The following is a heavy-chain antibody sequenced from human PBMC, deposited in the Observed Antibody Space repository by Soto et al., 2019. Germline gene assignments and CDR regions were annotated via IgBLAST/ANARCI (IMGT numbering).Heavy chain of an antibody. V-gene: IGHV3-11*01. D-gene: IGHD2-8*01. Sequence: GGSLRLSCAASGFTFSDYRMSWIRQAPGKGLEWVSYISSSGSTIYYADSVKGRFTISRDNAKNSLYLQMNSLRAEDTAVYYCARDCTNGVCYIGYWGQGTLVTVSS. CDR2: ISSSGSTI. CDR1: GFTFSDYR. J-gene: IGHJ4*02. CDR3: ARDCTNGVCYIGY.